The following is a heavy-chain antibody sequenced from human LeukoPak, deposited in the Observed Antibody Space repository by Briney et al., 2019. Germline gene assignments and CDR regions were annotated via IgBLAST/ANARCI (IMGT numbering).Heavy chain of an antibody. V-gene: IGHV3-21*01. D-gene: IGHD5-18*01. CDR3: ARDASSSGGYSFDP. Sequence: GGSLRLSCAASGFTFSSYSMNWVRQAPGKGLEWVSPISSSSSYIYYADSVKGRFTISRDNAKNSLYLQMNSLRAEDTAVYYCARDASSSGGYSFDPWGQGTLVTVSS. CDR2: ISSSSSYI. CDR1: GFTFSSYS. J-gene: IGHJ5*02.